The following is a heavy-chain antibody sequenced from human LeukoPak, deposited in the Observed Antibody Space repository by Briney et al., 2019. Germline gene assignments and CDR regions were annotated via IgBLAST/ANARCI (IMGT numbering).Heavy chain of an antibody. D-gene: IGHD6-19*01. Sequence: GGSLRLSYAASGFTFSSYAMHWVRQAPGKGLEWVAVISYDGSNKYYADSVKGRFTISRDNSKNTLYLQMNSLRAEDTAVYYCARDRGSGWYFFYWGQGTLVTVSS. CDR1: GFTFSSYA. J-gene: IGHJ4*02. V-gene: IGHV3-30-3*01. CDR2: ISYDGSNK. CDR3: ARDRGSGWYFFY.